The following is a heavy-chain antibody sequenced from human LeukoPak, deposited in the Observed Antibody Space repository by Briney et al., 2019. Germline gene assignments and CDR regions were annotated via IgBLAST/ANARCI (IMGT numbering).Heavy chain of an antibody. J-gene: IGHJ4*02. Sequence: PSETLSLTCTVSGGPISSYYWSWIRQPPGKGLEWIGHIYYSGSTNDNPSLKSRVTISGDTSKNQFSLKLSSVTAADTAVYYCAGGVRLYGSGSYATASADYWGQGTPVTVSS. CDR1: GGPISSYY. D-gene: IGHD3-10*01. CDR2: IYYSGST. V-gene: IGHV4-59*01. CDR3: AGGVRLYGSGSYATASADY.